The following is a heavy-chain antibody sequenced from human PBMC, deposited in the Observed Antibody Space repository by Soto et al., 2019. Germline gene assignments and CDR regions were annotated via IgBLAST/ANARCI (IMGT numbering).Heavy chain of an antibody. Sequence: GGSLRLSCAASGFTFSSYDMHWVRQATGKGLEWVSAIGTAGDTYYPGSVKGRFTISRENAKNSLYLQMNSLRAEDTAVYYCARALRFLEWLRGKDYYYYGMDVWGQGTTVTVSS. D-gene: IGHD3-3*01. CDR3: ARALRFLEWLRGKDYYYYGMDV. CDR1: GFTFSSYD. CDR2: IGTAGDT. J-gene: IGHJ6*02. V-gene: IGHV3-13*01.